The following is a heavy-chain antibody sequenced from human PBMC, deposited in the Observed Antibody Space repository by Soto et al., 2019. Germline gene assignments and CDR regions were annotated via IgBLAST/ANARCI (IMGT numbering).Heavy chain of an antibody. D-gene: IGHD4-17*01. J-gene: IGHJ5*02. CDR1: GGTFSSYA. CDR3: ARDGDDYGDYGSPNWFDP. CDR2: IIPIFGTA. Sequence: QVQLVQSGAEVKKPGSSVKVSCKASGGTFSSYAISWVRQAPGQGLEWIGGIIPIFGTANYAQKFQGRVTITADESTSTAYMELSSLRSEDTAVYYCARDGDDYGDYGSPNWFDPWGQGTLVTVSS. V-gene: IGHV1-69*12.